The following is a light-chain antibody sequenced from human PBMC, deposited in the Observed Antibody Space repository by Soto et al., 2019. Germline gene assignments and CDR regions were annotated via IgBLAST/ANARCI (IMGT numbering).Light chain of an antibody. CDR2: GAS. CDR3: QQYSSSPRT. V-gene: IGKV3-20*01. Sequence: EVVLTQSPGTLSLSPGERATLSCRASQTISNSYLAWYQHKPGQAPRLLIYGASSRATGIPDMFSGSGSGTDFALTISRLEPEDVAMYYCQQYSSSPRTFGQGTKLEIK. J-gene: IGKJ2*01. CDR1: QTISNSY.